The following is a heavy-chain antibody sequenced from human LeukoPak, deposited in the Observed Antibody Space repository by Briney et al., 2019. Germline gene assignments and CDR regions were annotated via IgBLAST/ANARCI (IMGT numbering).Heavy chain of an antibody. CDR2: INPNSGGT. V-gene: IGHV1-2*04. J-gene: IGHJ5*02. CDR3: ARAVREKQYNWFDP. D-gene: IGHD3-10*01. Sequence: ASVKVSCKASGYTFTGYYMHWVRQAPGQGLEWIGWINPNSGGTNYAQKFQGWATMTRDTSISTAYMELSRLRSDDTAVYYCARAVREKQYNWFDPWGQGTLVTVSS. CDR1: GYTFTGYY.